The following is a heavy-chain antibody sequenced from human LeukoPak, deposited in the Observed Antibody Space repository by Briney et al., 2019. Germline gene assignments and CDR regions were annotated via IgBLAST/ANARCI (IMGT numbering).Heavy chain of an antibody. CDR3: ARPPSEDRNAFDI. Sequence: GESLKISCKGSGYSFTSYWSGWVRQMPGKGLEGMGIIYPGDSDTRYSPSFQRQVTISADKSISTAYLQWSSLKASDTAMYYSARPPSEDRNAFDIWGQGTMVTVSS. V-gene: IGHV5-51*01. CDR2: IYPGDSDT. J-gene: IGHJ3*02. D-gene: IGHD3-22*01. CDR1: GYSFTSYW.